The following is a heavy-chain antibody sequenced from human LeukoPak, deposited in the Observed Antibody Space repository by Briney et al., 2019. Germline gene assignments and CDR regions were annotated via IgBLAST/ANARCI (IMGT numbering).Heavy chain of an antibody. CDR2: ISSSSSYK. CDR3: ARDRGYCSSTSCYVSGVFDY. Sequence: GGSLRLSCAASGFTFSSYSMNWVRQAPGKGLEWVSSISSSSSYKYYADSVKGRFTISRDNAKNSLYLQMNSLRAEDTAVYYCARDRGYCSSTSCYVSGVFDYWGQGTLVTVSS. J-gene: IGHJ4*02. CDR1: GFTFSSYS. D-gene: IGHD2-2*01. V-gene: IGHV3-21*01.